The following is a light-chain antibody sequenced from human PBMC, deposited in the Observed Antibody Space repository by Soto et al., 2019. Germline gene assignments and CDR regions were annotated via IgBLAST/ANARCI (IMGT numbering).Light chain of an antibody. Sequence: DIVLTQSPATLSLSPLERPPPSCRPSQSVGSDLAWYQQKPGQAPRLLIYGASSRATGIPDRFSGSGSWTDFTLTSSRLEPEDFAVYYCQQYGSSPPTFGQGTKVDI. CDR1: QSVGSD. V-gene: IGKV3-20*01. J-gene: IGKJ1*01. CDR2: GAS. CDR3: QQYGSSPPT.